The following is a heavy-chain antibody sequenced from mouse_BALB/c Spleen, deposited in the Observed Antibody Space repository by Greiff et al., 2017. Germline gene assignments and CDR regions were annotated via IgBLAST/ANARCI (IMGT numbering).Heavy chain of an antibody. V-gene: IGHV5-17*02. CDR1: GFTFSSFG. J-gene: IGHJ4*01. CDR2: ISSGSSTI. CDR3: ARGPDYYAMDY. Sequence: EVKLEESGGGLVQPGGSRKLSCAASGFTFSSFGMHWVRQAPEKGLEWVAYISSGSSTIYYADTVKGRFTISRDNPKNTLFLQMTSLRSEDTAMYYCARGPDYYAMDYWGQGTSVTVSS.